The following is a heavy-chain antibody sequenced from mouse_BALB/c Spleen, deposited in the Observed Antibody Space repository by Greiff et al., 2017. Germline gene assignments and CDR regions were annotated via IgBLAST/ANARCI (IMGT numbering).Heavy chain of an antibody. CDR3: ARLGITTATFAMDY. CDR1: GFTFSSYT. J-gene: IGHJ4*01. V-gene: IGHV5-12-2*01. CDR2: ISNGGGST. Sequence: EVQGVESGGGLVQPGGSLKLSCAASGFTFSSYTMSWVRQTPEKRLEWVAYISNGGGSTYYPDTVKGRFTISRDNAKNTLYLQMSSLKSEDTAMYYCARLGITTATFAMDYWGQGTSVTVSS. D-gene: IGHD1-2*01.